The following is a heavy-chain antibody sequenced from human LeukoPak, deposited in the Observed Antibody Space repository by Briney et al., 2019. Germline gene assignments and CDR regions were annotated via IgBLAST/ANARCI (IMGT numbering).Heavy chain of an antibody. D-gene: IGHD3-3*01. CDR1: GGSFSGYY. J-gene: IGHJ5*02. CDR3: ATSEWTFGR. V-gene: IGHV4-59*08. Sequence: SETLSLTCAVHGGSFSGYYWCGFRQPPGKGLEWIGYIHYSGSTNYNPSFRSRVTISVDTSKTQFTLRLSSVTAADTAVYYCATSEWTFGRWGQGTLVTVSS. CDR2: IHYSGST.